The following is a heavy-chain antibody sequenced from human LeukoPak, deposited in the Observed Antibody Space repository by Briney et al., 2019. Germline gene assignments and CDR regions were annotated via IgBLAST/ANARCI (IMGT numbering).Heavy chain of an antibody. CDR3: ARRFSSSLLAFDI. J-gene: IGHJ3*02. Sequence: ASVKVSCKASGYTFTDYYIHWVRQAPGQGLDWMGWINPDSGDTNYAQDFQGRLTVTRDTSISTAYMELNRLTSDDTAVYYCARRFSSSLLAFDIWGLGTMVAVSS. CDR2: INPDSGDT. CDR1: GYTFTDYY. V-gene: IGHV1-2*02. D-gene: IGHD6-13*01.